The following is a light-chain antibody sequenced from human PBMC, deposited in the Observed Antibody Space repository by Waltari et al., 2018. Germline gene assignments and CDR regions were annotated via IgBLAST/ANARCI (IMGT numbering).Light chain of an antibody. CDR3: QQYGSSPT. J-gene: IGKJ1*01. Sequence: EIVLTQSPGTLSLSPGERATLSCRASQSVSSSYLAWYQQKPGQAPRLLIDGASSRGTGIPDRVSGSGSATFFTLTISRLEPEDFAVYYCQQYGSSPTFGQGTKVEIK. CDR1: QSVSSSY. CDR2: GAS. V-gene: IGKV3-20*01.